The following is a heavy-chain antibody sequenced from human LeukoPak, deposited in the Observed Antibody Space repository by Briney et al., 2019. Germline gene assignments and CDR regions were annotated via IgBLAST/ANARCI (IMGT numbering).Heavy chain of an antibody. J-gene: IGHJ4*02. CDR2: SSTI. CDR3: ARDHVLLWFGDSPLGYFHY. V-gene: IGHV3-48*01. D-gene: IGHD3-10*01. Sequence: SSTIFYADSVKRRFTISRDNAKNSLYLQMNSLRAEDTAVYYCARDHVLLWFGDSPLGYFHYWGQGTLVTVSS.